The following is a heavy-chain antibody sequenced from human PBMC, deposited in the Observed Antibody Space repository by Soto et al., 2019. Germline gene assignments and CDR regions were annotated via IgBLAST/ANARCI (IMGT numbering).Heavy chain of an antibody. CDR3: GRGKCSWTSALDY. Sequence: ASVQVSCKASGYTFTSYAMHWVSHAPGQRLEWMGWINAGNGHTKYSQKFQARVTITRDTSASTAYMELSSLRSEDTAVYSWGRGKCSWTSALDYWGQGTRVPVSS. D-gene: IGHD2-15*01. V-gene: IGHV1-3*01. J-gene: IGHJ4*02. CDR2: INAGNGHT. CDR1: GYTFTSYA.